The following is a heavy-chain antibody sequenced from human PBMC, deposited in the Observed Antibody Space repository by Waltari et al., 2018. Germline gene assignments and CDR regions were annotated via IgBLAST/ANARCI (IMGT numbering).Heavy chain of an antibody. D-gene: IGHD3-10*01. Sequence: QVQLQESGPGLVKPSETLSLPCTVPGGSLRGFYWTWIRQPPGKGLEWMGYIYYSWSTNYNPSLKGRVTISVDTSKNQFSLKLSSVTAADTAVYYCARQLGSGTYPFDYWGQGTLVTVSS. V-gene: IGHV4-59*01. J-gene: IGHJ4*02. CDR3: ARQLGSGTYPFDY. CDR1: GGSLRGFY. CDR2: IYYSWST.